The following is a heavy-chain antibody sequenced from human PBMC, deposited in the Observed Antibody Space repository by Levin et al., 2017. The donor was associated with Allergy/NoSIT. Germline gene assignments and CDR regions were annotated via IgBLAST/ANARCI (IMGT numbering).Heavy chain of an antibody. Sequence: GGSLRLSCAASGFSVSSNYMTWVRQAPGKGLEWVSVIYSGGDTYYGDSVKGRFTISRDDSKNTLYLQMNSLRVEATAVYYCGGADGYNSGWYGYYYYGMDVWGQGTTVTVSS. D-gene: IGHD6-19*01. V-gene: IGHV3-66*01. J-gene: IGHJ6*02. CDR1: GFSVSSNY. CDR2: IYSGGDT. CDR3: GGADGYNSGWYGYYYYGMDV.